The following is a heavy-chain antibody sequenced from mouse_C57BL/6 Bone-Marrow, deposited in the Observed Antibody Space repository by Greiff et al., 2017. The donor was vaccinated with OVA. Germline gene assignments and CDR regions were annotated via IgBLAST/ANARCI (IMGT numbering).Heavy chain of an antibody. CDR2: INPGSGGT. Sequence: VQLVESGAELVRPGTSVKVSCKASGYAFTNYLIEWVKQRPGQGLEWIGVINPGSGGTNYNEKFKGKATLTADKSSSTAYMQLSSLTSEDSAVYFCARGTGGFAYWGQGTLVTVSA. CDR3: ARGTGGFAY. V-gene: IGHV1-54*01. J-gene: IGHJ3*01. D-gene: IGHD3-3*01. CDR1: GYAFTNYL.